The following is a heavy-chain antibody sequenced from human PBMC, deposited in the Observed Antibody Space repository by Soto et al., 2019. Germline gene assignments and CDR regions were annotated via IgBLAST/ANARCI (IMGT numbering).Heavy chain of an antibody. D-gene: IGHD6-13*01. V-gene: IGHV4-59*01. Sequence: QVQLQESGPGLVKPSETLSLTCTVSGGSISSYYWSWIRQPPGKGLEWIGYIYYSGSTNYNPSLKSRVTISVDTSKNQFSLKLSSVTAADTAVYYCARGRIVAAGYWGQGTLVTVSS. CDR2: IYYSGST. CDR1: GGSISSYY. J-gene: IGHJ4*02. CDR3: ARGRIVAAGY.